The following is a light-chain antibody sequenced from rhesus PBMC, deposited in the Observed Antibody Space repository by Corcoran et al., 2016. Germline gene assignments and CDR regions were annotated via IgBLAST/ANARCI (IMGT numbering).Light chain of an antibody. Sequence: EIVMTQSPATLSLSPGESATLSCRASQSVSSSLAWYQQKPGQSPRLLILCVSSRARGIPDRFSGSGSGTQFTLTISSLGPGDFAVYYCQQYNIWYSFGQGTKVDIK. CDR2: CVS. J-gene: IGKJ2*01. CDR1: QSVSSS. V-gene: IGKV3-42*03. CDR3: QQYNIWYS.